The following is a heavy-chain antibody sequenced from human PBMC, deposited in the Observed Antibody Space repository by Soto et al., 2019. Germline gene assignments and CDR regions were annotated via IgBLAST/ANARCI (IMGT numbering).Heavy chain of an antibody. CDR1: GFTFSSYA. D-gene: IGHD2-2*01. V-gene: IGHV3-23*01. CDR2: ISGSGGST. J-gene: IGHJ4*02. CDR3: AKVMGDIVVVPAANFDY. Sequence: EVQLLESGGGLVQPGGSLRLSCAASGFTFSSYAMGWVRQAPGKGLEWVSAISGSGGSTYYADSVKGRFTISRDNSKNTLYLQMNSLRAEDTAVYYCAKVMGDIVVVPAANFDYWGQGTLVTVSS.